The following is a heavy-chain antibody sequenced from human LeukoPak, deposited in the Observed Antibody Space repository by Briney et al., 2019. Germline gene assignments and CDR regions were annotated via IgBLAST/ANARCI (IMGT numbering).Heavy chain of an antibody. Sequence: TLRPSCAPSRFTSSDDTMIWLRRAPGKGLEAISYISHNGETKYYADSVKGRLSISRDNAKSSLYLQMNSLRVEDTAVYYCARDRHGYFGYWGQGTLVTVSS. V-gene: IGHV3-11*01. CDR1: RFTSSDDT. CDR2: ISHNGETK. CDR3: ARDRHGYFGY. J-gene: IGHJ4*02. D-gene: IGHD6-13*01.